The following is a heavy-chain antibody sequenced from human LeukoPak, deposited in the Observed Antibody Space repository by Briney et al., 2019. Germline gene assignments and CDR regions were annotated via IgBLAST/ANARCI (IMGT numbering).Heavy chain of an antibody. V-gene: IGHV3-23*01. CDR2: ISGSGGST. D-gene: IGHD2-15*01. CDR1: GFTFSSYA. CDR3: AREWRYCSGGSCYLLYYYGMDV. Sequence: GGSLRLSCAASGFTFSSYAMSWVRQAPGKGLEWVSAISGSGGSTYYADSVKGRFAISRDNSKNTLYLQMNSLRAEDTAVYYCAREWRYCSGGSCYLLYYYGMDVWGQGTTVTVSS. J-gene: IGHJ6*02.